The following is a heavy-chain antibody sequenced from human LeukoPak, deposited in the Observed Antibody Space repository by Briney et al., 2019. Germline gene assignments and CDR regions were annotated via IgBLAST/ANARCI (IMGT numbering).Heavy chain of an antibody. CDR2: ISYDGSNK. J-gene: IGHJ4*02. CDR1: GFTFSTYA. D-gene: IGHD7-27*01. CDR3: ARQPGAYYYFDY. V-gene: IGHV3-30*04. Sequence: GGSLRLSCAASGFTFSTYAMHWVRQAPGKGLEWVAVISYDGSNKYYADSVKGRFTISRDNSKNTLYLQMNSLRAEDTAVYYCARQPGAYYYFDYWGQGTLVTVSS.